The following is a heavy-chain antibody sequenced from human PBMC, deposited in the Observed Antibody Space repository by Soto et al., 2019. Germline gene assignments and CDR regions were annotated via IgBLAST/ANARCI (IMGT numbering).Heavy chain of an antibody. CDR2: ISWNSGSI. CDR3: AKDLRYFDWLGKYYYYVDV. D-gene: IGHD3-9*01. J-gene: IGHJ6*03. Sequence: SLRLSCAASGFTLDDYAMHWVRQAPGKGLERVSGISWNSGSIGYADSVKGRFTISRDNAKNSLYLQMNSLRAEDTALYYCAKDLRYFDWLGKYYYYVDVWGKGTTVTVSS. V-gene: IGHV3-9*01. CDR1: GFTLDDYA.